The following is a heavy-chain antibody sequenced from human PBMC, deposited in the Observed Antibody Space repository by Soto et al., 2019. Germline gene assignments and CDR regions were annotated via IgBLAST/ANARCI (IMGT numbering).Heavy chain of an antibody. Sequence: GASVKVSCKASGYTFTSYGISWVRQAPGQGLEWIGWISAYNGNTNYAQKLQGRVTMTTDTSTGTAYMELRSLRSDDAAVYYCARDQGVGVYRTYYYYYYGMDVWGQGTTVTVSS. CDR2: ISAYNGNT. CDR3: ARDQGVGVYRTYYYYYYGMDV. J-gene: IGHJ6*02. V-gene: IGHV1-18*01. D-gene: IGHD1-26*01. CDR1: GYTFTSYG.